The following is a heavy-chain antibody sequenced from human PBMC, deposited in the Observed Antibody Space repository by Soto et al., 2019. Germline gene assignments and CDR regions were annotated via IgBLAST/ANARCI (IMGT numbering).Heavy chain of an antibody. D-gene: IGHD3-16*01. CDR1: GFSFSDSA. CDR3: TAKSYTLTVDY. CDR2: IRSKHNNYAT. Sequence: EVHLVESGGGLVQPGGSLKLSCAASGFSFSDSAMHWVRQASGKGLEWVGRIRSKHNNYATGYAASVPGRFTISRDDSKNTAYLQMNSLKTEDTSVYYCTAKSYTLTVDYWGRGTLVTVSS. V-gene: IGHV3-73*01. J-gene: IGHJ4*02.